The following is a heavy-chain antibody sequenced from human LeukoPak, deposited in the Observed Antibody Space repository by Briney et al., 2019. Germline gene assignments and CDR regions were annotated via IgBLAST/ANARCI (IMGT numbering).Heavy chain of an antibody. CDR1: GGSITTSSYY. D-gene: IGHD2/OR15-2a*01. J-gene: IGHJ2*01. V-gene: IGHV4-39*01. CDR3: ARAFRARYLDL. CDR2: IYYSGST. Sequence: PSETLPLTCTVSGGSITTSSYYWGWIRQPPGKGLEWIGIIYYSGSTYYNPSLKGRVTISVDTSKNQFSLKLSSVTAADTAVYYCARAFRARYLDLWGRGTLVTVSS.